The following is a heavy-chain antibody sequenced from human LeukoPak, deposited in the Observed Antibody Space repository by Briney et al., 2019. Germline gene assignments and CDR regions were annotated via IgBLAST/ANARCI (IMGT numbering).Heavy chain of an antibody. CDR3: AAPSSYGYNWFDP. CDR2: IFYSGST. D-gene: IGHD5-18*01. CDR1: GGSISTSNYY. Sequence: SETLSLTCTVSGGSISTSNYYWGWIRQPPGKGLEWIGNIFYSGSTYYNPSLKSRVTISVDTSKNQFSLKLSSVTAADTAVYYCAAPSSYGYNWFDPWGQGTLVTVSS. J-gene: IGHJ5*02. V-gene: IGHV4-39*07.